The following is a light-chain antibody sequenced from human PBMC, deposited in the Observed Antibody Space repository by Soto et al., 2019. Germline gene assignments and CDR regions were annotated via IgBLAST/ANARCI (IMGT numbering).Light chain of an antibody. V-gene: IGKV1-9*01. CDR2: AAS. CDR1: QDVSRS. Sequence: DTHLTQSPSFLSASVGYRFTIACRASQDVSRSVGWYQQKPGTAPKLLISAASTLNSGVPSRFRGSGSGTDFTLTISSLPSEDFEIYYCQQYNNWPITFGHGTRLEI. J-gene: IGKJ5*01. CDR3: QQYNNWPIT.